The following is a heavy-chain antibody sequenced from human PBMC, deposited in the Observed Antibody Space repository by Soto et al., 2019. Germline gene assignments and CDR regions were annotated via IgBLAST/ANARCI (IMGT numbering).Heavy chain of an antibody. V-gene: IGHV3-7*01. J-gene: IGHJ4*02. CDR2: IKGDGSEK. Sequence: RLSCAASGFTFSNYWTSWVRQAPGKGLEWVASIKGDGSEKAYVDSVKCRFTISRDNAKNSLYLQMNSLTAEDTAVYYCAREAFWGQGNMVTVSS. CDR1: GFTFSNYW. CDR3: AREAF.